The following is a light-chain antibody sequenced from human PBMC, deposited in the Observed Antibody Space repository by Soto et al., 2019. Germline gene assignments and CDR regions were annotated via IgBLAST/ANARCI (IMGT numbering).Light chain of an antibody. CDR2: GAS. CDR1: QSVSNY. CDR3: QQYGTSEII. Sequence: EIVLTQSPATLSLSPGERATLSCRASQSVSNYLAWYQQKPGQAPRLLIYGASSRATGIPDRFSGSGSGTDFTLTISRLETEDFAVFYCQQYGTSEIIFGQGTRLEIK. V-gene: IGKV3-20*01. J-gene: IGKJ5*01.